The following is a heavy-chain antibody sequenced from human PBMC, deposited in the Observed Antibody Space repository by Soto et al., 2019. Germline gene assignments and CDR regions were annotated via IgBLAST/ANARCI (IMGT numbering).Heavy chain of an antibody. CDR3: ARRYGGNFDY. CDR1: GDSISSSSYY. Sequence: TSETLSLTCTVSGDSISSSSYYWGWIRQPPGKGLEWIGYIYYTGTTNYNPSIKSRVTISVDSSKNQFSLNLTSVSAADTAVYYCARRYGGNFDYWGQGTLVTSPQ. J-gene: IGHJ4*02. V-gene: IGHV4-39*01. CDR2: IYYTGTT. D-gene: IGHD3-16*01.